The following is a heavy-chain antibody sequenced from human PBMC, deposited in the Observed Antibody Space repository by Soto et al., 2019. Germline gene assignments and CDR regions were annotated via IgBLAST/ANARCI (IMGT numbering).Heavy chain of an antibody. V-gene: IGHV1-2*02. CDR3: ANGYCSSTSCYILLL. CDR2: INPNSGGT. J-gene: IGHJ4*02. Sequence: ASVKVSCKASGYTFTGYYIHWVRQAPGQGLEWMGWINPNSGGTNYAQKFQGRVTMTRDTSISTAYMELSRLRSDDTAVYYCANGYCSSTSCYILLLWGQGNLVTVSS. CDR1: GYTFTGYY. D-gene: IGHD2-2*02.